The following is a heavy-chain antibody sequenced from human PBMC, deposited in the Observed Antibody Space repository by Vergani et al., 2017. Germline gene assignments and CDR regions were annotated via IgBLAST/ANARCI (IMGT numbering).Heavy chain of an antibody. D-gene: IGHD3-10*01. CDR1: GFTFGYYA. CDR2: IRSKAYGQAT. J-gene: IGHJ3*02. Sequence: EVQLVESGGDLVQPGRSLRLSCTASGFTFGYYAMDWFRQAPGQGLEWVGGIRSKAYGQATIYAASVKGRFTSSRDDSKSIAYLQMNNLQTEDTAMYYCVRDQVTMRRVSDALDIWGQGTMGTVSS. V-gene: IGHV3-49*03. CDR3: VRDQVTMRRVSDALDI.